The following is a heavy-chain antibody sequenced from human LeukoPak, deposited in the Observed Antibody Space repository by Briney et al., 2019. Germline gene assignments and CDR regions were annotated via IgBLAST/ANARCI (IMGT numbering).Heavy chain of an antibody. Sequence: GGSVRLSCAASGFTFSTYWMSWVRQAPGKGLEWVSSISSSSSYIYYADSVKGRFTISRDNAKNSLYLQMNSLRAEDTAVYYCARDPDIVVVPAATGGDYWGQGTLVTVSS. J-gene: IGHJ4*02. CDR3: ARDPDIVVVPAATGGDY. CDR2: ISSSSSYI. CDR1: GFTFSTYW. V-gene: IGHV3-21*01. D-gene: IGHD2-2*01.